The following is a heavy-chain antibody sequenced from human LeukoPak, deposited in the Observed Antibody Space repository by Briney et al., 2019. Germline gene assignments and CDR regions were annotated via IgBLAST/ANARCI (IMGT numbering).Heavy chain of an antibody. CDR3: ARGPGVRGVITDY. J-gene: IGHJ4*02. D-gene: IGHD3-10*01. CDR1: GGSFSYYY. CDR2: INHRGST. V-gene: IGHV4-34*01. Sequence: PSETLSLTCAVYGGSFSYYYWNWIRQPPGKGLEWIGEINHRGSTNYNPSLKSRVTISVDTSKNQFSLKLSSVTAADTAVFYCARGPGVRGVITDYWGQGTLVTVSS.